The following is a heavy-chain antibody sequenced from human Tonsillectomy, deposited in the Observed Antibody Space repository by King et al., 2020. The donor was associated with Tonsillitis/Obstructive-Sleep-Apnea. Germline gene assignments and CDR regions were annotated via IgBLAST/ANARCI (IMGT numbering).Heavy chain of an antibody. V-gene: IGHV4-34*01. D-gene: IGHD2-15*01. J-gene: IGHJ6*03. CDR1: GGSFSGYY. CDR3: ARRLYCSGGSCYGRYYYYYMDV. CDR2: INHSGST. Sequence: VQLQQWGAGLLKPSETLSLTCAVYGGSFSGYYWSWIRQPPGKGLEWIGEINHSGSTNYNPSLKSRVTISVDTSKNQFSLKLSSVTAADTAVYYCARRLYCSGGSCYGRYYYYYMDVWGKGTTVTVSS.